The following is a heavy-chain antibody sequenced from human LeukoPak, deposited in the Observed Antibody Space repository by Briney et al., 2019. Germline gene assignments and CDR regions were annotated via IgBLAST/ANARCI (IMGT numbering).Heavy chain of an antibody. CDR3: ARGGAVVTANTF. Sequence: GGSLRLSCPTSGFSFRDYAVSWFRQAPGKGLEWVGFIKNKTYGETTEYAASVKGRFSISRDDFKSIAYLQMHSLKTEDTAIYYCARGGAVVTANTFWGQGTLVTVSS. D-gene: IGHD2-21*02. J-gene: IGHJ4*01. CDR1: GFSFRDYA. V-gene: IGHV3-49*03. CDR2: IKNKTYGETT.